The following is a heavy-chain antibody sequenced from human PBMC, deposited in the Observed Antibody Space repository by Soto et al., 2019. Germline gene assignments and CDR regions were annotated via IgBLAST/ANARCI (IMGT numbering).Heavy chain of an antibody. D-gene: IGHD4-17*01. CDR2: ISYDGSNK. J-gene: IGHJ2*01. Sequence: QVQLVESGGGVVQPGRSLRLSCAASGFTFSSYGMHWVRQAPGKGLEWVAVISYDGSNKYYADSVKGRFTISRDNSKNTRYLQMNSLRAEDTAVYYCAKATVTTHRYFDLWGRDTLVTVSS. V-gene: IGHV3-30*18. CDR3: AKATVTTHRYFDL. CDR1: GFTFSSYG.